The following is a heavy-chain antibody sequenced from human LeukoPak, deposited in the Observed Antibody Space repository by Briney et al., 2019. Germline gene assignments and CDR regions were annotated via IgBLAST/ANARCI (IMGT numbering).Heavy chain of an antibody. J-gene: IGHJ4*02. CDR2: INPNSGGT. Sequence: ASVKVSCKASGYTFTGYYMHWVRQAPGQGLEWMGWINPNSGGTNYAQKFQGRVTMTKDTSISTAYMELSRLRSDDTAVYYCAAENDSSGYYHQPFDYWGQGTLVTVSS. CDR3: AAENDSSGYYHQPFDY. D-gene: IGHD3-22*01. CDR1: GYTFTGYY. V-gene: IGHV1-2*02.